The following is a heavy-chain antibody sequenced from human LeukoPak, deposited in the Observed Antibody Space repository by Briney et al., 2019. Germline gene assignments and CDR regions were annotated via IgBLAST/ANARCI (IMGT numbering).Heavy chain of an antibody. CDR2: ISRDNDI. D-gene: IGHD1/OR15-1a*01. CDR3: ARDRAVSPNTFDY. CDR1: GFTFSSYW. V-gene: IGHV3-69-1*01. Sequence: GGSLRLSCAASGFTFSSYWMHWVRQAPGKGLEWVSSISRDNDIYYADSMKGRFTISRDNAKDSLYLQMNSLRAEDTAVYYCARDRAVSPNTFDYWGQGTLVTVSS. J-gene: IGHJ4*02.